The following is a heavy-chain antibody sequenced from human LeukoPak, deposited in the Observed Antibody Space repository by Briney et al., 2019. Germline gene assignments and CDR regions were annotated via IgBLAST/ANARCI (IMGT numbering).Heavy chain of an antibody. D-gene: IGHD3-22*01. Sequence: PGRSLRLSCAASGFTFSSYGMHWVRQAPGKGLEWVAVISVDGSNEYYADSVKGRFTISRDNSKNTLYLQMNSLRPEDTAVYYCARGAGSSGYYSPPDYWGQGTLVTVSS. V-gene: IGHV3-30*03. J-gene: IGHJ4*02. CDR1: GFTFSSYG. CDR3: ARGAGSSGYYSPPDY. CDR2: ISVDGSNE.